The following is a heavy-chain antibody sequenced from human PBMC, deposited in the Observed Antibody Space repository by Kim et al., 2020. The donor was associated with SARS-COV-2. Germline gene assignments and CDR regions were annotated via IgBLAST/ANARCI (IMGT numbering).Heavy chain of an antibody. CDR3: AKDILWLVRDSGGFDY. J-gene: IGHJ4*01. D-gene: IGHD6-19*01. V-gene: IGHV3-9*01. Sequence: SGKGRFTISRDNAKNSLYLQMNSVRAEDTALYYGAKDILWLVRDSGGFDYWGQGTLVTVSS.